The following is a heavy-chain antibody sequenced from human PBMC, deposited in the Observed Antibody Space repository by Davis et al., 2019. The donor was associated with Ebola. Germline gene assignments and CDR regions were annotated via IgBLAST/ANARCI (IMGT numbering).Heavy chain of an antibody. J-gene: IGHJ6*02. CDR2: IYYSGST. CDR1: GGSVSSGSYY. Sequence: MPSETLSLTCTVSGGSVSSGSYYWSWIRQPPEKGLEWVGYIYYSGSTNCNPSLKSRVTISVDTSKNQFSLKLSSVTAADTTVYYCTRGNNLGDGHYYYYGMDVWGQGTTVTVSS. D-gene: IGHD5-24*01. V-gene: IGHV4-61*01. CDR3: TRGNNLGDGHYYYYGMDV.